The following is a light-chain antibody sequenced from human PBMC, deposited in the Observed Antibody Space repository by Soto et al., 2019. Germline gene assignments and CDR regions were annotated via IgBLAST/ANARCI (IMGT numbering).Light chain of an antibody. V-gene: IGKV3-20*01. CDR2: DAS. CDR3: QQYGSSPWT. J-gene: IGKJ1*01. CDR1: QSVSSY. Sequence: EIVLTQSPATLSLSPGERATLSCRASQSVSSYLVWYQQKPGQAPRLLIYDASNRATGIPDRFSGSGSGTDFTLTISRLEPEDSAVYYCQQYGSSPWTFGQGTKVEVK.